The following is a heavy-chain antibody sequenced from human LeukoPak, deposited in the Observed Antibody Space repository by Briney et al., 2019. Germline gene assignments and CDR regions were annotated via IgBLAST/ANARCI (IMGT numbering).Heavy chain of an antibody. Sequence: GRSLRLSCAASGFTFSSYAMHWVRQAPGKGLEWVSAISGSASSASYADSVEGRFTISRDNSKNTLYLQMNSLRAEDTAVYYCAKLIRNPGNYYFDYWGQGTLVTVSS. CDR1: GFTFSSYA. CDR3: AKLIRNPGNYYFDY. V-gene: IGHV3-23*01. D-gene: IGHD1-14*01. CDR2: ISGSASSA. J-gene: IGHJ4*02.